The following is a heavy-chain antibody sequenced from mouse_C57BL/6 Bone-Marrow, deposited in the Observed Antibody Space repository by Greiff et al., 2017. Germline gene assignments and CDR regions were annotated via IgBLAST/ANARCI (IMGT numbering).Heavy chain of an antibody. CDR3: ARPGITTVDY. V-gene: IGHV5-17*01. Sequence: EVKLMESGGGLVKPGGSLKLSCAASGFTFSDYGMHWVRQAPEKGLEWVAYISSGSSTIYYADTVKGRFTISRDNAKNTLFLQMTSLRSEDTAMYYCARPGITTVDYWGQGTTLTGSS. CDR2: ISSGSSTI. J-gene: IGHJ2*01. D-gene: IGHD1-1*01. CDR1: GFTFSDYG.